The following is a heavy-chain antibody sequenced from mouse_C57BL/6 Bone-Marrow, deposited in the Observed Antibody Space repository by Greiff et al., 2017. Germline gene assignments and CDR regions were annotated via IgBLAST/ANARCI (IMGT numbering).Heavy chain of an antibody. CDR2: IHPNSGST. CDR1: GYTFTSYW. CDR3: ARDGSSYWYFDV. J-gene: IGHJ1*03. D-gene: IGHD1-1*01. V-gene: IGHV1-64*01. Sequence: QVQLQQPGAELVKPGASVKLSCKASGYTFTSYWMHWVKQRPGQGLEWIGMIHPNSGSTNYNEKFKSKGTLTVDKSSSTAYMQLSSLTSEDSAVYYCARDGSSYWYFDVWGTGTTVTVSS.